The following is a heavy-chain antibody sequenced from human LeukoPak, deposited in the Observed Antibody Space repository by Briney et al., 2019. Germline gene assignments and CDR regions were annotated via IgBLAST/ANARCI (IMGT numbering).Heavy chain of an antibody. V-gene: IGHV4-31*03. CDR1: GGSISSGGYY. J-gene: IGHJ4*02. CDR2: INHSGST. Sequence: SQTLSLTCTVSGGSISSGGYYWSWIRQHPGKGLEWIGEINHSGSTNYNPSLKSRVTIPVDTSKNQFSLKLSSVTAADTAVYYCASYGGNSEYAYWGQGTLVTVSS. D-gene: IGHD4-23*01. CDR3: ASYGGNSEYAY.